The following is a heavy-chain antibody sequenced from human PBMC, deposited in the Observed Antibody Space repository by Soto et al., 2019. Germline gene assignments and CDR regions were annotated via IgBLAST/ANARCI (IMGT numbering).Heavy chain of an antibody. CDR2: TSYDGTDK. CDR1: GFTFRSYV. D-gene: IGHD3-16*01. J-gene: IGHJ1*01. V-gene: IGHV3-30*19. Sequence: QVQLVESGGGVVQPGTSLRVSCVGSGFTFRSYVIHWVRQAPGKGLEWVALTSYDGTDKYYGDSVRGRFTISRDNSRNTVDRQMDSLRLEDTARYYCARWGTTGGLDVWGQGTLVSVSS. CDR3: ARWGTTGGLDV.